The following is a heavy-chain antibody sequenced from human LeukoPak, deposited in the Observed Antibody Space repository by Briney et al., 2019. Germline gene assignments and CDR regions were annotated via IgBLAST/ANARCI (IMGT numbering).Heavy chain of an antibody. CDR1: GFTFSSYG. V-gene: IGHV3-30*18. CDR2: ISYDGSNK. J-gene: IGHJ4*02. CDR3: AKDGSKYYYGSGSYYDY. Sequence: PGGSPRLSCAASGFTFSSYGMHWVRQAPGKGLEWVAVISYDGSNKYYADSVKGRFTISRDNSKNTLYLQMNSLRAEDTAVYYCAKDGSKYYYGSGSYYDYWGQGTLVTVSS. D-gene: IGHD3-10*01.